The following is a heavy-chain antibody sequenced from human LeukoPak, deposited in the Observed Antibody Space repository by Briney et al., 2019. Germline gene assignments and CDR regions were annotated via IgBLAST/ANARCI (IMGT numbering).Heavy chain of an antibody. D-gene: IGHD3-10*01. CDR3: ARLLGDY. Sequence: PGGSLRLPCAASGFTFSSYEMNWVRQAPGRGPEWVSYISGSGSTIYYADSVKGRFTISRDNAKKSLNLQMKSLRAEDTGVYYCARLLGDYWGQGTLVTVSS. CDR2: ISGSGSTI. CDR1: GFTFSSYE. V-gene: IGHV3-48*03. J-gene: IGHJ4*02.